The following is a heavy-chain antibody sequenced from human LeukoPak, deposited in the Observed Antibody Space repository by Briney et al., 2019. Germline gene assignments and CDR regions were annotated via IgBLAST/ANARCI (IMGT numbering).Heavy chain of an antibody. J-gene: IGHJ6*02. CDR2: IYYSGST. Sequence: SQTLSLTCTVSGGSISSGDYYWSWIRQPPGKGLEWIGYIYYSGSTYYNPSLKSRVTISVDTSKNQFSLKLSSVTAADTAVYYCARGEYDILTGYFLRNYYYYGMDVWGQGTTVTVSS. V-gene: IGHV4-30-4*01. CDR3: ARGEYDILTGYFLRNYYYYGMDV. D-gene: IGHD3-9*01. CDR1: GGSISSGDYY.